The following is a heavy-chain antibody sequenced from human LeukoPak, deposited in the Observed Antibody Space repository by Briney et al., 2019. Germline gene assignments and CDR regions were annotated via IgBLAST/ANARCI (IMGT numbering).Heavy chain of an antibody. D-gene: IGHD2-2*01. Sequence: LETLSLTCAVYGGSFSGYYWSWIRQPPGKGLEWIGEINHSGSTNYNPSLKSRVTISVDTSKNQFSLKLSSVTAADTAVYYCARRTSSYIDYWGQGTLVTVSS. CDR1: GGSFSGYY. J-gene: IGHJ4*02. CDR2: INHSGST. CDR3: ARRTSSYIDY. V-gene: IGHV4-34*01.